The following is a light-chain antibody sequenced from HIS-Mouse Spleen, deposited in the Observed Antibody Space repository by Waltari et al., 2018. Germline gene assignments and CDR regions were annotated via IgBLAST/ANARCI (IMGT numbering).Light chain of an antibody. V-gene: IGLV1-47*01. CDR3: AAWDDSLSGPV. CDR1: SSNIGSNY. CDR2: RNN. J-gene: IGLJ3*02. Sequence: QSVLTQPPSASGTPGQRVTISCSGSSSNIGSNYVYWYQQLPGTAPKLLIYRNNQRPSGVPERFSGSKSGTSASLAISGLRSEDEADYYCAAWDDSLSGPVFGGGTKLTVL.